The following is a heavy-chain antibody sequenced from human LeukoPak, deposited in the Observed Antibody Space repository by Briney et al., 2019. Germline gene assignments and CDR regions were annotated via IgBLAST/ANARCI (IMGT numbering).Heavy chain of an antibody. J-gene: IGHJ4*02. CDR1: GYTLSELS. CDR3: AAGEVGQLFDY. D-gene: IGHD5-24*01. CDR2: FDLEDGET. V-gene: IGHV1-24*01. Sequence: SVKVSCKVSGYTLSELSMHWVRQAPGKGLEWMGGFDLEDGETIYVQKFQGRVTMTEDTSTDTAYMELSSLRSDDTAVYFCAAGEVGQLFDYWGQGTLVTVSS.